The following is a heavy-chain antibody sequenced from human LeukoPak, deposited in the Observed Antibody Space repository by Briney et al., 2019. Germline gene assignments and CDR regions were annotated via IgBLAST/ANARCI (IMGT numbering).Heavy chain of an antibody. CDR2: INPNSGGT. Sequence: GASVKVSCKVSGYTLTELSIHWVRQAPGQGLEWMGRINPNSGGTNYAQKFQGRVTMTRDTSISTAYMELSSLRSDDTAVYYCARKGAHDYWGQGTLVTVSS. CDR3: ARKGAHDY. J-gene: IGHJ4*02. D-gene: IGHD3-16*01. CDR1: GYTLTELS. V-gene: IGHV1-2*06.